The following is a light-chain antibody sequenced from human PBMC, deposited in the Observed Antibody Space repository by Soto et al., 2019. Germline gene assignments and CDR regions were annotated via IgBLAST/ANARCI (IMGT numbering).Light chain of an antibody. V-gene: IGKV1-39*01. Sequence: DIPLTQSPSSLSASLGDRITITCRASQCISIYLNWYQQQPGTAPKLLIYAASSLKSGVPSRFSGSGSGTDFPLTISRLQPDDFATYYCQQSNSTRTFGEGTEVDI. CDR1: QCISIY. CDR3: QQSNSTRT. CDR2: AAS. J-gene: IGKJ1*01.